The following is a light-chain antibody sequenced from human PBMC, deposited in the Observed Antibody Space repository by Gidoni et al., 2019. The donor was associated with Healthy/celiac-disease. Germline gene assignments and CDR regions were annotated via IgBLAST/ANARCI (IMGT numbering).Light chain of an antibody. V-gene: IGLV1-47*02. CDR1: SSNIGSNY. J-gene: IGLJ1*01. CDR2: SNN. Sequence: QSVLTQPPSASATPGQRVTISCSGSSSNIGSNYVYWYQQLPGTAPKLLIYSNNQRPSGVPDRFSGSKSGTSASLAISGLRSEDEADYYCAAWDDSLSGSYVFGTGTKVTVL. CDR3: AAWDDSLSGSYV.